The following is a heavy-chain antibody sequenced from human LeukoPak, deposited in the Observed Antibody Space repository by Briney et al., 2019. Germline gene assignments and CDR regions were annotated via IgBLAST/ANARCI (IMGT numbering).Heavy chain of an antibody. D-gene: IGHD2-2*01. CDR2: IYPGDSDT. CDR1: GYSFTNYW. J-gene: IGHJ3*02. V-gene: IGHV5-51*01. CDR3: ASHTGYCSSMSCFQAFDI. Sequence: GESLKISCKGSGYSFTNYWIGWVRQMPGKGLEWMGIIYPGDSDTRYSPSFQGQVTISTDKSISTAYLQWRSLKASDTAIYYCASHTGYCSSMSCFQAFDIWGQGTMVTVSS.